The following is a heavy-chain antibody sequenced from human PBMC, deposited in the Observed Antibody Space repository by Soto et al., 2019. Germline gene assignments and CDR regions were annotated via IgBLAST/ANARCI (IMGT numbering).Heavy chain of an antibody. D-gene: IGHD6-19*01. CDR1: GYSFTTYW. CDR2: IYPGDSDT. Sequence: PGESLKISCKGSGYSFTTYWISWVRQMPGKGLEWMGIIYPGDSDTRYSPSFQGQVTISADKSISTAYLQWSSLKASDTAMYYCASNRGGYSSPSNYYYYGMDVWGQGTTVTVSS. CDR3: ASNRGGYSSPSNYYYYGMDV. J-gene: IGHJ6*02. V-gene: IGHV5-51*01.